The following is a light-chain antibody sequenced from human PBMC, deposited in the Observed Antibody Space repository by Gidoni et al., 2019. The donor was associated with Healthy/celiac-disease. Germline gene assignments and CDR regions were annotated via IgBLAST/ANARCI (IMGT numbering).Light chain of an antibody. CDR1: QSVSSSY. CDR2: DAS. V-gene: IGKV3-20*01. J-gene: IGKJ4*01. CDR3: QQYGSSPLT. Sequence: EIVLTQSPGTLSLPPGDRATLSCRASQSVSSSYLAWYQQKPGQAPRLLIYDASSRATGIPDRFSGSGSGTDFTLTISRLEPEDFAVYYCQQYGSSPLTFGGGTKVEIK.